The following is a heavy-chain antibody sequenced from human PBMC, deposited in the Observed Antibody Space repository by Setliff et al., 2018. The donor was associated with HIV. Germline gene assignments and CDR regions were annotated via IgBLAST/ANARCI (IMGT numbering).Heavy chain of an antibody. CDR2: IYYSGNT. J-gene: IGHJ6*03. CDR3: ARGVLITKRVTQTGGYYYYTDV. CDR1: GGSITGYY. Sequence: PSETLSLTCTVSGGSITGYYWSWIRQPPGKGLEWIGWIYYSGNTNYNPSLKSRVTMSVDTSKNQFSLRLSSVTAADTAVYYCARGVLITKRVTQTGGYYYYTDVWGKGTTVTVSS. D-gene: IGHD2-21*02. V-gene: IGHV4-59*08.